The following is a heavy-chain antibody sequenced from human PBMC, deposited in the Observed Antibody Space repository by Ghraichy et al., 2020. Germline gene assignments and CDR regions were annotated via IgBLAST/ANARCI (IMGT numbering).Heavy chain of an antibody. CDR1: GFTFSSYA. CDR3: ARESGYSGSYVRAFDI. V-gene: IGHV3-30-3*01. D-gene: IGHD1-26*01. Sequence: GGSLRLSCAASGFTFSSYAMHWVRQAPGKGLEWVAVISYDGSNKYYADSVKGRFTISRDNSKNTLYLQMNSLRAEDTAVYYCARESGYSGSYVRAFDIWGQGTMVTVSS. J-gene: IGHJ3*02. CDR2: ISYDGSNK.